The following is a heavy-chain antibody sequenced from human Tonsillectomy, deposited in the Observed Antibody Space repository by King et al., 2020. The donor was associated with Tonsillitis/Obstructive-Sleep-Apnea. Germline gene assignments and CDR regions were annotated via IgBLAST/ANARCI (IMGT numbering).Heavy chain of an antibody. CDR1: GFTFSGYS. D-gene: IGHD2-2*02. CDR3: ARYCSSTGCYSVYDY. J-gene: IGHJ4*02. V-gene: IGHV3-48*02. CDR2: ISSMSSTI. Sequence: VQLVESGGGLVQPGGSLRLSCAASGFTFSGYSMNWVRPAPGKESEWVSYISSMSSTIYSADSVQGRFTISRDNAKNSLYLQMNSLRDEDTAVYYCARYCSSTGCYSVYDYWGQGTLVTVSS.